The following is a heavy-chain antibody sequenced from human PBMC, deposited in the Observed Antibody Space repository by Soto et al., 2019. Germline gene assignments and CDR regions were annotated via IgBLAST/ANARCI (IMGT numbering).Heavy chain of an antibody. Sequence: QITLKESGPTLVKPTQTLTLTCTFSGFSLSTTRVAVGWIRQPPGKALEWLALIYWDDDKRYSPFLKSRLNITTDTAKNQVVLTMTNMDPVDTATYYCAHSVVAGLGYYFDYWGQGTLVTVSS. D-gene: IGHD6-19*01. J-gene: IGHJ4*02. V-gene: IGHV2-5*02. CDR1: GFSLSTTRVA. CDR2: IYWDDDK. CDR3: AHSVVAGLGYYFDY.